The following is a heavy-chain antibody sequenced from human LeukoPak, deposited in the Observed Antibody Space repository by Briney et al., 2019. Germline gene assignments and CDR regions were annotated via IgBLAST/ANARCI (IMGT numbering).Heavy chain of an antibody. Sequence: GASVKVSCKASGYTFTGYYMHWVRQAPGQGLEWMGWINPNSGGTNYAQKFQGRVTMTRDTSISTAYMELSRLRSDDTAVYYCARLPLYCSSTSCYKFGYWGQGTLVTVSS. V-gene: IGHV1-2*02. J-gene: IGHJ4*02. CDR3: ARLPLYCSSTSCYKFGY. D-gene: IGHD2-2*02. CDR1: GYTFTGYY. CDR2: INPNSGGT.